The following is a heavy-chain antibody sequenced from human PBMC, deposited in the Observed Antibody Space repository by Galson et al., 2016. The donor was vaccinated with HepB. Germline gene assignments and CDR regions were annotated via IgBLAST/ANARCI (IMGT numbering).Heavy chain of an antibody. V-gene: IGHV3-30*18. Sequence: SLRLSCAASGFTFRSNVMHWVRQAPGKGLEWVAIISYDGSNPNHAASLNVRFPLSRDHSPNPLYLQRNSLRAEATAVYSCAKSRGSDSGGWYYYHHYDLDVWGQGTTVTVSS. CDR1: GFTFRSNV. CDR3: AKSRGSDSGGWYYYHHYDLDV. CDR2: ISYDGSNP. J-gene: IGHJ6*03. D-gene: IGHD3-22*01.